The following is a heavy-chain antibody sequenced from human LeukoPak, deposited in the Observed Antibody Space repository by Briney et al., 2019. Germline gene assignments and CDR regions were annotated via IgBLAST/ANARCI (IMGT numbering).Heavy chain of an antibody. J-gene: IGHJ4*02. V-gene: IGHV3-7*03. D-gene: IGHD3-22*01. CDR3: ARDKGDYDTSGSLFVF. Sequence: PGGSLRLSCVASGFTFSRYWMSWVRQVPRKGLEWVASIKQGGGEIYYVDSVKGRFTISRDNAKNSLYLQMNSLRAEDTAVYYCARDKGDYDTSGSLFVFGGQGTLVTVSS. CDR2: IKQGGGEI. CDR1: GFTFSRYW.